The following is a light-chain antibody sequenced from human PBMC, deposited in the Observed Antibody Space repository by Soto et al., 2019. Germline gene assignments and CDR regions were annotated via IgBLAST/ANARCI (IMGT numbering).Light chain of an antibody. V-gene: IGKV3-15*01. Sequence: EIVVTQSPATLSVSPGERATLSCRASQSVSSNLAWYQHKPGQAPRLLIYSASTKATGIPARFSGSGSGTEFTLTISSLQSEDFAVYYCQQYNNWLSFGGGTKVEIK. CDR1: QSVSSN. CDR2: SAS. J-gene: IGKJ4*01. CDR3: QQYNNWLS.